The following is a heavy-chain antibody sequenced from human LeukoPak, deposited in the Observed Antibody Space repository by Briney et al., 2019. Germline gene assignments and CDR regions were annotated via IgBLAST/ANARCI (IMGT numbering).Heavy chain of an antibody. D-gene: IGHD3-22*01. Sequence: SETLSLTCTVSGGSISSGDYYWSWIRQPPGTGLEWIGYIYYSGSTYYNPSLKSRVTISVDTSKNQFSLKLSSVTAADTAVYYCARFPVYYDSSGYGDAFDIWGQGTMVTVSS. CDR1: GGSISSGDYY. CDR3: ARFPVYYDSSGYGDAFDI. J-gene: IGHJ3*02. V-gene: IGHV4-30-4*01. CDR2: IYYSGST.